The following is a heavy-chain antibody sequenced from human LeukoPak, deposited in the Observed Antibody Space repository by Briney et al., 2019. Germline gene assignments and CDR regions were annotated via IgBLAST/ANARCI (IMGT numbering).Heavy chain of an antibody. J-gene: IGHJ6*02. CDR2: IFPGDSDT. CDR1: GYSFPAYW. CDR3: ARRTHYYDSSGPHSLGMDV. D-gene: IGHD3-22*01. Sequence: GESLKISCKGSGYSFPAYWIGWVRQMPGKGLEWMGIIFPGDSDTRYSPSFQGQVTISADKSLSTAYLQWSSLKASDTAMYYCARRTHYYDSSGPHSLGMDVWGQGTTVTVSS. V-gene: IGHV5-51*01.